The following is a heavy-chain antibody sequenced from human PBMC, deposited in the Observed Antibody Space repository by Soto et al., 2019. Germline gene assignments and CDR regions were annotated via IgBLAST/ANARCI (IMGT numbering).Heavy chain of an antibody. D-gene: IGHD6-19*01. Sequence: GESLKISCKGSGYRFSSYWIAWVRRMPGKGLEWMGVIYPGDSRTTYSPSFEGQVTISADESISTAFLQWSRLKASDSGMYYCARLTKAMAGLLDYWGQGALVTVSS. CDR2: IYPGDSRT. J-gene: IGHJ4*02. CDR3: ARLTKAMAGLLDY. V-gene: IGHV5-51*01. CDR1: GYRFSSYW.